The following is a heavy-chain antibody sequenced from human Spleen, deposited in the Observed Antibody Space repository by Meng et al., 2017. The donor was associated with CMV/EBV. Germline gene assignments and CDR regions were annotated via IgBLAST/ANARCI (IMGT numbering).Heavy chain of an antibody. Sequence: GESLKISCKGSGYSFTSYWIGWVRQMPGKGLEWMGIIYPGDSDTRYSPSFEGRVTISADTSINTAYVQWRSLKASDTALYFCVRHGYRGARDPIDSWGQGTRVTVSS. V-gene: IGHV5-51*01. CDR1: GYSFTSYW. CDR2: IYPGDSDT. D-gene: IGHD3-22*01. J-gene: IGHJ4*02. CDR3: VRHGYRGARDPIDS.